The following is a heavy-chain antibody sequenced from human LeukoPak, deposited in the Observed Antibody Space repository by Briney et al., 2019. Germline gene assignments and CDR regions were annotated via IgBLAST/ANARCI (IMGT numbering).Heavy chain of an antibody. CDR2: IWDDGSNR. Sequence: GRSLRLSCAASGFTFWGNGMHWVPQAPGKGLEWAAIIWDDGSNRYYADSVKGRFTISRDNSKNTLFLQMNSLTAEDTAVYYCARDQGTSVTAMVGGHFDYWGPGTLVTVSS. V-gene: IGHV3-33*01. CDR3: ARDQGTSVTAMVGGHFDY. CDR1: GFTFWGNG. D-gene: IGHD4-17*01. J-gene: IGHJ4*02.